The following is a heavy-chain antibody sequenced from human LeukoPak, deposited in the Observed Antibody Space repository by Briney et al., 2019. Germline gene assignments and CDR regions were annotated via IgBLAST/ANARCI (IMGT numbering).Heavy chain of an antibody. CDR1: GFTFSSHW. CDR2: IKQDGSEK. CDR3: ARDRSYSSSSGVDY. J-gene: IGHJ4*02. V-gene: IGHV3-7*01. Sequence: GGSLRLSCAASGFTFSSHWMTWVRQAPGKGLEWVANIKQDGSEKYYVDSVKGRFTISRDNAGNSLYLQMNSLRAEDTAVYYCARDRSYSSSSGVDYWGQGTLVTVSS. D-gene: IGHD6-6*01.